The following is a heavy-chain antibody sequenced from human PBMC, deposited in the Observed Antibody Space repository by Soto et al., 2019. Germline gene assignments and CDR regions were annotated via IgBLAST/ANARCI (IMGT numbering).Heavy chain of an antibody. Sequence: QVQLVESGGGVVQPGRSLRLSCAASGFTFSSYGMHWVRQAPGKGLEWVAVISYDGSNKYYADSVKGRFTISRDNSKNTLYLQMNSLRAEDTAVYYCAKGSGYGGYGDYWGQGTLVTVFS. CDR1: GFTFSSYG. CDR2: ISYDGSNK. J-gene: IGHJ4*02. V-gene: IGHV3-30*18. D-gene: IGHD5-12*01. CDR3: AKGSGYGGYGDY.